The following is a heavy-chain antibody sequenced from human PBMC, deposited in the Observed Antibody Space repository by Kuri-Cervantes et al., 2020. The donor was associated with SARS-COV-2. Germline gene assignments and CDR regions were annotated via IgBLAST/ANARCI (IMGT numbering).Heavy chain of an antibody. CDR1: GGTFSSYA. CDR2: IIPIFGTA. V-gene: IGHV1-69*13. J-gene: IGHJ3*02. D-gene: IGHD2-2*01. CDR3: ATALRIVVVPAANLGVGAFDI. Sequence: SVKVSCKASGGTFSSYAISWVRQAPGQGLEWMGRIIPIFGTANYAQKFQGRVTITADESTSTAYMELSSLRSEDTAVYYCATALRIVVVPAANLGVGAFDIWGQGTMVTVSS.